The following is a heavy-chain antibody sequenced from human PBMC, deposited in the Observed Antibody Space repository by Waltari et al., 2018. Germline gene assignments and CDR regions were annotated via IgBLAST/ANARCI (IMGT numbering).Heavy chain of an antibody. V-gene: IGHV4-59*01. J-gene: IGHJ4*02. D-gene: IGHD4-17*01. Sequence: QVQLQESGPGLVKPSETLSLTCTVSGCSIRSYYWSWIRQPPGKGLEWIGYIYYSGSTNYNPSLKSRVTISVDTSKNQFSLKLSSVTAADTAVYYCARVNLVTTGVFDYWGQGTLVTVSS. CDR2: IYYSGST. CDR1: GCSIRSYY. CDR3: ARVNLVTTGVFDY.